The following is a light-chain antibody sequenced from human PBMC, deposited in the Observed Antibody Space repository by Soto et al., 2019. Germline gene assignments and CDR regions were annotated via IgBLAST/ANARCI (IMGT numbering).Light chain of an antibody. V-gene: IGLV2-14*01. CDR2: DVN. CDR1: SSDGGGYHY. J-gene: IGLJ2*01. Sequence: QSALTQPASVSGSPGQSITISCTGTSSDGGGYHYVSWYQQHPGKAPKLMIYDVNTRPSGVSNRFSGSKSGNTASLTISGLQAEDEADYYCSSYTSSISFGGGTKLTVL. CDR3: SSYTSSIS.